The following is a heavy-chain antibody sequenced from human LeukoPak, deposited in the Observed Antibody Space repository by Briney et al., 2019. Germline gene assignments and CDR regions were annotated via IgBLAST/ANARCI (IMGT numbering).Heavy chain of an antibody. CDR1: GYTFTGYY. Sequence: ASVKVSCKASGYTFTGYYMHWVRQAPGQGLEWMGWINPNSGGTNYAQKFQGRVTMTRDTSISTAYMELSRLRSDDTAVYYCARALDLYYDILTGYYDNWFDPWGQGTLVTVSS. D-gene: IGHD3-9*01. CDR3: ARALDLYYDILTGYYDNWFDP. V-gene: IGHV1-2*02. J-gene: IGHJ5*02. CDR2: INPNSGGT.